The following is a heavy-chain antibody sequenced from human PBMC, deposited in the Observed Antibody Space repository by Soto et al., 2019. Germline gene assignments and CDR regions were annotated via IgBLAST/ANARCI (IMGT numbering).Heavy chain of an antibody. Sequence: PWWSTELSSAASRYTFSISAISLSRQDPGKGLEWVSAISGSGGSTYYADSVKGRFTISRDNSKDTLYLQMNSLRAEDTAVYYCATGPGAAAVDYYYMDDWGKGTTVTVSS. J-gene: IGHJ6*03. CDR3: ATGPGAAAVDYYYMDD. CDR2: ISGSGGST. V-gene: IGHV3-23*01. D-gene: IGHD6-13*01. CDR1: RYTFSISA.